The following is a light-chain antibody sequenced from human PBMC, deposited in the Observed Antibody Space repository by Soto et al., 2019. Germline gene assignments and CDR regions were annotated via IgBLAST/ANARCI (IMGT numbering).Light chain of an antibody. V-gene: IGLV2-14*01. CDR3: SSYTFTSTLYV. Sequence: PGQSITISCTGSSSDVGGHNYVSWYQQHPGKAPKLMIYEVTKRPSGVSNRFSGSKSGNTASLTISGLQAEDEADYYCSSYTFTSTLYVFGTGTKVTVL. CDR2: EVT. CDR1: SSDVGGHNY. J-gene: IGLJ1*01.